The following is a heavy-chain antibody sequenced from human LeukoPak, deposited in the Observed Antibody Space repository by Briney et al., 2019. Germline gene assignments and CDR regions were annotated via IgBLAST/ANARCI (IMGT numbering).Heavy chain of an antibody. CDR2: INPDGSRT. CDR3: AKSMSGPNDY. CDR1: GFTFSTYW. J-gene: IGHJ4*02. Sequence: GGSLRLSCGGSGFTFSTYWMHWVRQAPGKGLVWVSRINPDGSRTDYADSVKGRFTISRDNAKNTLYLQMNSLRVEDTAVYYCAKSMSGPNDYWGQGTLVTVSS. V-gene: IGHV3-74*01. D-gene: IGHD3-3*01.